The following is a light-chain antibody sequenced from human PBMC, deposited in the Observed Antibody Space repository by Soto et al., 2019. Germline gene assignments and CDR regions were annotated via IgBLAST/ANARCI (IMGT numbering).Light chain of an antibody. CDR3: QQYGSPGT. J-gene: IGKJ1*01. V-gene: IGKV3-20*01. Sequence: EIGLSQSPGTLSLFVGERATLSCRASQSVSNYCLSWYQQKAGQAPRLLIYGAYNKATGIPDRCSGSGCGTDFTLTISSLAREDFAVYYCQQYGSPGTFGQGTKVDI. CDR2: GAY. CDR1: QSVSNYC.